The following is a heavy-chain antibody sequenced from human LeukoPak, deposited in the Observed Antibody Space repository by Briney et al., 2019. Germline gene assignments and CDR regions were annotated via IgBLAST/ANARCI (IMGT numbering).Heavy chain of an antibody. J-gene: IGHJ3*02. CDR1: RFTFSSSW. Sequence: GGSLRLSCAASRFTFSSSWIAWVRQAPGKGLEWVATIKEDGSQKYYVDFVKGRFTISRDNAKNSLFLQMNSLRVEDTAVYFCVRNLAYDSFDIWGQGTMVTVSS. CDR3: VRNLAYDSFDI. D-gene: IGHD3-16*01. V-gene: IGHV3-7*01. CDR2: IKEDGSQK.